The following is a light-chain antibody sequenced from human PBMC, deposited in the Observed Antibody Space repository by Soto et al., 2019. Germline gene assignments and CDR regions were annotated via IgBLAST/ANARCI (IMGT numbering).Light chain of an antibody. Sequence: QSVLTQPPSASGTPGQRVNISCSGSSSNIGSNYVYWYRQFPGTAPKLMIYEVSNRPSGVSNRFSGSKSGNTASLTISGLQAEDEADYYCSSYTSSSTRVFGGGTQLTVL. CDR1: SSNIGSNY. CDR2: EVS. V-gene: IGLV2-14*01. CDR3: SSYTSSSTRV. J-gene: IGLJ2*01.